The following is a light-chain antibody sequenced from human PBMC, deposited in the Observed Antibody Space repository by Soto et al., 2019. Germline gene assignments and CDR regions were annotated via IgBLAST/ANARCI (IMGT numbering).Light chain of an antibody. CDR1: QSVSGSY. V-gene: IGKV3-20*01. CDR3: TQYRRSSIT. Sequence: ETVLTQSPGTLSVSPGESAALSCRASQSVSGSYLDWYQQKRCQAPRLLIYGASSRATGVPDRFTGSGSVKDFTITITKLEPEDFAVYFCTQYRRSSITFGQWTRLEIK. J-gene: IGKJ5*01. CDR2: GAS.